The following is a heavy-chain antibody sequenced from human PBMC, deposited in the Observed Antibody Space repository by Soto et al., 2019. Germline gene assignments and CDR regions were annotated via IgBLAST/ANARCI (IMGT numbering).Heavy chain of an antibody. CDR3: ARETLRDAIDI. CDR1: GFDFRSYE. CDR2: IRANDEGI. V-gene: IGHV3-48*03. Sequence: GGSLRLSCVASGFDFRSYEMNWVRQAPGKGLEWVSNIRANDEGIYYADSVKGRVSVSRDNAKSSLFLEMNSLRVDDTAVYYCARETLRDAIDIWGQGTMVTVSS. J-gene: IGHJ3*02.